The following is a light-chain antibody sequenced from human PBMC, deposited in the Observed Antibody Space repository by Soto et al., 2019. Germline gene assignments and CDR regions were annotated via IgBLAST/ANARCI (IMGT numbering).Light chain of an antibody. Sequence: DIQMTQSPSTLSASVGDRVTITCRASQSISDLLAWYQQKPGKAPKLLIYEASNLKSGVPSRFSGSGSGTEYTLTISSLQPDDFASYSCQQYNGFWTFGQGTKVEIK. V-gene: IGKV1-5*03. CDR1: QSISDL. CDR2: EAS. CDR3: QQYNGFWT. J-gene: IGKJ1*01.